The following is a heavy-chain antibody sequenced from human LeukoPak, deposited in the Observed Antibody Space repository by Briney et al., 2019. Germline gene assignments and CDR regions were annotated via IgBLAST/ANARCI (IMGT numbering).Heavy chain of an antibody. CDR3: VKAGMVGSRYYFDY. D-gene: IGHD2-8*01. CDR2: ISSNGGST. V-gene: IGHV3-64D*06. Sequence: GGSLTLSCSASGFTFSSYAMHWLRQAPGKGLEYVSAISSNGGSTYYADSVKGRFTISRDNSKNTLYLQMSSLRAEDTAVYYCVKAGMVGSRYYFDYWGQGTLVTVSS. J-gene: IGHJ4*02. CDR1: GFTFSSYA.